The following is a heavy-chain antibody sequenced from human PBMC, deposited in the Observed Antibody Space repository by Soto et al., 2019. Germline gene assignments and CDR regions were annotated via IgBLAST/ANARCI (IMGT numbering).Heavy chain of an antibody. J-gene: IGHJ6*02. CDR3: ARDAARYYDFWSGPIEDDYYYAMDV. CDR2: IYHSGTT. Sequence: PSETLSLTCAVSGYSINSGYYWGWIRQPPGKGLQWIGSIYHSGTTYYNPSLKSRVTISVDTSRNQFSLKLTSVTAADTAVYFGARDAARYYDFWSGPIEDDYYYAMDVWGQGTTVTVSS. V-gene: IGHV4-38-2*02. D-gene: IGHD3-3*01. CDR1: GYSINSGYY.